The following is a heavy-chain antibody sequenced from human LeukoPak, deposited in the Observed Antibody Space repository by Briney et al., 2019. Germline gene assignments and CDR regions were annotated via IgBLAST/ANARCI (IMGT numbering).Heavy chain of an antibody. Sequence: GGSLRLSCAASQFIFRNYGMTWVRQAPGKGLEWVSTISGSGYSTYYADSVKGRFTISRDNSKNTLYLQMNSLRAEDTAIYYCAKDVDYGDYVVYWGQGTLVTVSS. D-gene: IGHD4-17*01. V-gene: IGHV3-23*01. CDR2: ISGSGYST. CDR3: AKDVDYGDYVVY. J-gene: IGHJ4*02. CDR1: QFIFRNYG.